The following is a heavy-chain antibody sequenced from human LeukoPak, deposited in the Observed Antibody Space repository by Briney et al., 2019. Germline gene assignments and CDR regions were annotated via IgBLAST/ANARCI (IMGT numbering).Heavy chain of an antibody. Sequence: GRSLRLSCAASGVTFDDYAMHWVRQAPGKGLEWVSGISWYSGSIGYADSVKGRFTISRDNAKNSLYLQMNSLRAEDTALYYCAKGRDKYQLLSKNWFDPWGQGTLVTVSS. D-gene: IGHD2-2*01. CDR1: GVTFDDYA. CDR3: AKGRDKYQLLSKNWFDP. J-gene: IGHJ5*02. CDR2: ISWYSGSI. V-gene: IGHV3-9*01.